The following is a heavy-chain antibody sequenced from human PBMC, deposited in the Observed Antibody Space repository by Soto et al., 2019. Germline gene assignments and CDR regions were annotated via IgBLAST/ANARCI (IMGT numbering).Heavy chain of an antibody. J-gene: IGHJ4*02. CDR3: SRGILV. D-gene: IGHD5-18*01. V-gene: IGHV4-31*03. Sequence: QVQLQESGPGLVKPSQTLSLTCTVSGSSINSGGYCWSWIRQHPGKGLDWIGCISYGGSTSYNPSLKSRVTISVDTSKNQFSPKLTSVTAADTAVYYCSRGILVWGQGALITVSS. CDR2: ISYGGST. CDR1: GSSINSGGYC.